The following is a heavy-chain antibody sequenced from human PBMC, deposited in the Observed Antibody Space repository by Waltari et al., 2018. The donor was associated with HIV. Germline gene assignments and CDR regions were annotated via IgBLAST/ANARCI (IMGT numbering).Heavy chain of an antibody. CDR3: VTSRPGAVFGDF. CDR2: MSINSGNA. D-gene: IGHD3-3*01. CDR1: GYNFASFD. Sequence: QAQLVQSGAEVRKPGASVKVSCKASGYNFASFDINWVRRATGQGLEWMGWMSINSGNAGYGQRFKGRLTVTRYTSIDMAYMELNSLTPQDTAVYYCVTSRPGAVFGDFWGQGTPVTVSS. J-gene: IGHJ4*02. V-gene: IGHV1-8*01.